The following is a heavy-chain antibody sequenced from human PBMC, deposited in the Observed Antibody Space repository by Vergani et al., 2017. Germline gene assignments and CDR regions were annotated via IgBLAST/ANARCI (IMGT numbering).Heavy chain of an antibody. J-gene: IGHJ3*02. CDR1: GFTFSSYE. V-gene: IGHV3-48*03. CDR2: ISSSGSTI. CDR3: AREHGNIVVVPAAYDAFDI. Sequence: EVQLVESGGGLVQPGGSLRLSCAASGFTFSSYEMNWVRQAPGKGLEWVSYISSSGSTIYYAESVKGRFTISRDNAKNSLYLQMNSLRAEDTAVYYCAREHGNIVVVPAAYDAFDIWGQGTMVTVSS. D-gene: IGHD2-2*01.